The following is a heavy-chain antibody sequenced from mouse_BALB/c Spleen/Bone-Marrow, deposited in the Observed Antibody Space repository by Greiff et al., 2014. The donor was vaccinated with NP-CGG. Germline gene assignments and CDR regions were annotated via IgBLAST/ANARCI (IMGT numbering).Heavy chain of an antibody. D-gene: IGHD4-1*01. CDR2: ISSGGSYT. CDR1: GFTFSSYT. Sequence: EVQLLESGGGLVKPGGSLKLSCAASGFTFSSYTMSWVRQTPEKRLEWVATISSGGSYTYYPDSVKGRFTISRDNAKNTLYLQMSSLKSEDTAMYYCTREDTNWDFDYWGQGTTLTVSS. CDR3: TREDTNWDFDY. V-gene: IGHV5-6-4*01. J-gene: IGHJ2*01.